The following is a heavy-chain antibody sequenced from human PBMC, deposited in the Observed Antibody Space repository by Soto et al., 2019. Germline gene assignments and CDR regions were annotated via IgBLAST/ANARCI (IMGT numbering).Heavy chain of an antibody. V-gene: IGHV4-61*08. CDR3: ARELGYCSGGSCYRSAFMDV. J-gene: IGHJ6*03. D-gene: IGHD2-15*01. CDR2: IYYSGST. Sequence: SETLSLTCSVSGGSITSGAYYWSWIRQHPGTGLEWIGFIYYSGSTNYNPSLKSRVTISVDTSKNQFSLKLSSVTAADMAVYYCARELGYCSGGSCYRSAFMDVWGKGTTVTVSS. CDR1: GGSITSGAYY.